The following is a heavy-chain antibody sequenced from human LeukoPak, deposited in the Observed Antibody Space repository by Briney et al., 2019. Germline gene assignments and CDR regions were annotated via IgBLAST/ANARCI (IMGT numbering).Heavy chain of an antibody. J-gene: IGHJ6*02. V-gene: IGHV3-30*18. CDR2: ISYDGTNK. CDR1: GFPFSSYG. Sequence: GGSLRLSCAASGFPFSSYGIHWVRQAPGKGLEWAAVISYDGTNKYYADSVKGRFTISRDNSKNTLYLQMNSLRADDTAVYFCAKDSSSSNYYYGLDVWGQGTTVTVSS. CDR3: AKDSSSSNYYYGLDV. D-gene: IGHD6-13*01.